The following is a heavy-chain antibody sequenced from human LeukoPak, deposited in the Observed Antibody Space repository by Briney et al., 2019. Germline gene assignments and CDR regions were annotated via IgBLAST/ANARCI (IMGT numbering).Heavy chain of an antibody. CDR2: ISSSSSYI. CDR1: GFTFSSYS. Sequence: GGSLRLSCAASGFTFSSYSMNWVRQAPGKGLEWVSSISSSSSYIYYADSVKGRFTISRDNAKNSLYLQMNSLRAEDTAVYYCARDGYYDSSGYYIPRDPFDYWGQGTLVTVSS. D-gene: IGHD3-22*01. V-gene: IGHV3-21*01. J-gene: IGHJ4*02. CDR3: ARDGYYDSSGYYIPRDPFDY.